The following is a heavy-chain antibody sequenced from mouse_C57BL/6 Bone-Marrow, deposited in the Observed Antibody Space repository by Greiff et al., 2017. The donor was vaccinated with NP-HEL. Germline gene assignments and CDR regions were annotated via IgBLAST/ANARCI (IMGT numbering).Heavy chain of an antibody. CDR2: IYPGSGNT. J-gene: IGHJ1*03. CDR3: ARSPYYGSSYGYFDV. CDR1: GYTFTDYY. Sequence: QVQLKESGPELVKPGASVKISCKASGYTFTDYYINWVKQRPGQGLEWIGWIYPGSGNTKYNEKVKGKATLTVDTSSSTAYMQLSSLTSEDSAVYVCARSPYYGSSYGYFDVWGTGTTVTVSS. V-gene: IGHV1-84*01. D-gene: IGHD1-1*01.